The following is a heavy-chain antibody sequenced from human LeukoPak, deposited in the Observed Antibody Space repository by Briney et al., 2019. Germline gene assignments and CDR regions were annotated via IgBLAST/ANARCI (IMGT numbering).Heavy chain of an antibody. D-gene: IGHD4-17*01. CDR2: ISYDGSNK. V-gene: IGHV3-30*18. CDR3: AKGLPTVTTKIWYYYYGMDV. J-gene: IGHJ6*02. CDR1: GFTFSSYG. Sequence: GGSLRLSCAASGFTFSSYGMHWVRQAPGKGLEWVAVISYDGSNKYYADSVKGRFTISRDNSKNTLYLQMNSLRAEDTAVYYCAKGLPTVTTKIWYYYYGMDVWGQGTTVTVSS.